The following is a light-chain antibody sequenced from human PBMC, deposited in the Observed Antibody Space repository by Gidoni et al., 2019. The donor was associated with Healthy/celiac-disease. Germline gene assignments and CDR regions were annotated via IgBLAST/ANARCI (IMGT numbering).Light chain of an antibody. CDR2: GNI. CDR3: QSDGNSLRWV. CDR1: SSNIGAGYD. V-gene: IGLV1-40*01. J-gene: IGLJ3*02. Sequence: QSVLTQPPSVSGAPGQRVTISCTGSSSNIGAGYDVHWYQQLTAPATHLLLHGNINRPTGATDRFSGYKSGTSASLAITGLQAEDEADYYCQSDGNSLRWVFGGGTKLTVL.